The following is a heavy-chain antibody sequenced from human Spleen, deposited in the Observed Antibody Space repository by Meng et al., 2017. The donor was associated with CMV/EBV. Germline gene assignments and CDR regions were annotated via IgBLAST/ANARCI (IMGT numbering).Heavy chain of an antibody. D-gene: IGHD3-3*01. CDR1: GGSFSGYY. CDR2: INHSGST. Sequence: LQALGAVLVEPSETLSLTCAVYGGSFSGYYWSWIRQPPGKGLEWIGEINHSGSTNYNPSLKSRVTISVDTSKNQFSLKLSSVTAADTAVYYCARGVGALRYWGQGTLVTVSS. CDR3: ARGVGALRY. V-gene: IGHV4-34*01. J-gene: IGHJ4*02.